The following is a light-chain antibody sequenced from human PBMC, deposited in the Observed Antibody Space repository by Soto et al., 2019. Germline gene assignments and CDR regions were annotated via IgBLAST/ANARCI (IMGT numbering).Light chain of an antibody. J-gene: IGLJ2*01. V-gene: IGLV2-14*01. Sequence: QSALTQPASVSGSPGQSITISCTGTSSDVGGYDYVSWYQQHPGEAPKLMVYEVTKRPSGVSTRFSGSKSGNTASLTISGLQSEDESDYFCSSYTSSNTLVVFGGGTKVTVL. CDR3: SSYTSSNTLVV. CDR2: EVT. CDR1: SSDVGGYDY.